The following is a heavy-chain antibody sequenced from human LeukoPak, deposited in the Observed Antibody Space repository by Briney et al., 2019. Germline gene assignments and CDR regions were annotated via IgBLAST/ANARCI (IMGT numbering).Heavy chain of an antibody. J-gene: IGHJ4*02. V-gene: IGHV4-38-2*02. CDR3: ARDLVGRMVRGVV. Sequence: SETLSLTCTVSNYSISTGYYWGWIRPPPGKGLEWIASIFHNGNTYYNPSLKSRVTISVDTSKNQFSLKLTSVTAADTAVYYCARDLVGRMVRGVVWSQGTLVTVSS. CDR1: NYSISTGYY. CDR2: IFHNGNT. D-gene: IGHD3-10*01.